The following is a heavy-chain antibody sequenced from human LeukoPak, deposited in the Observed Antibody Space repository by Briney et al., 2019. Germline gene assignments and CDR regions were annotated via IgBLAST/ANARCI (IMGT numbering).Heavy chain of an antibody. CDR2: ISDDGSNK. V-gene: IGHV3-30*18. CDR1: GFTFSNYA. J-gene: IGHJ4*02. CDR3: AKDRYSSGWYSDFDY. D-gene: IGHD6-19*01. Sequence: TGGSLRLSCAASGFTFSNYAMHWVRQAPGKGLEWVAVISDDGSNKYYGDSVKGRLTISRDNSKNTVYLQMNSLRAEDTAVYYCAKDRYSSGWYSDFDYWGQGTLVTVSS.